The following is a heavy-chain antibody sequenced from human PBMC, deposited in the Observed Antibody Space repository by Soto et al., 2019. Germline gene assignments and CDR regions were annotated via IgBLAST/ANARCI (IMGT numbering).Heavy chain of an antibody. CDR3: ARWLQFLDY. J-gene: IGHJ4*02. CDR2: ISSSGSTI. D-gene: IGHD5-12*01. Sequence: EVQLVESGGGLVQPGGSLRLSCAASGFTFSSYEMNWVRQAPGKGLEWVSYISSSGSTIYYADSVKGRFTISRDNAKNSLYLQMNSLRAEDTAVHYCARWLQFLDYWGQGTLVTVSS. CDR1: GFTFSSYE. V-gene: IGHV3-48*03.